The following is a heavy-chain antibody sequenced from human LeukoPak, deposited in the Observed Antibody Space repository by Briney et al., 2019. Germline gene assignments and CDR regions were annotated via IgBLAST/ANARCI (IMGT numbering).Heavy chain of an antibody. J-gene: IGHJ6*02. CDR2: INPSGGST. D-gene: IGHD1-1*01. V-gene: IGHV1-46*01. CDR3: ARERDNQEGTYYYGMDV. CDR1: GYTFTSYY. Sequence: VASVKVSCKASGYTFTSYYMHWVRQAPGQGLEWMGIINPSGGSTSYAQKFQGRVTMTRDTSTSTVYMELSSLRSEDTAVYYCARERDNQEGTYYYGMDVWGQGTTVTVSS.